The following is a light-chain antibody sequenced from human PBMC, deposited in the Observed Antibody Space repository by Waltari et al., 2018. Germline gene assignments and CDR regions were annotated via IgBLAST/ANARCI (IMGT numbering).Light chain of an antibody. J-gene: IGKJ1*01. Sequence: EVLMTQSPATLSVSPGERATLSCRASQSVDNNLAWYQQKNGQAPRLLIYGASTRATGVPASLSGSASGTEFTLKISNLQSADFVVYFCQQYNNWPWTFGQGTRVEI. CDR3: QQYNNWPWT. CDR2: GAS. CDR1: QSVDNN. V-gene: IGKV3-15*01.